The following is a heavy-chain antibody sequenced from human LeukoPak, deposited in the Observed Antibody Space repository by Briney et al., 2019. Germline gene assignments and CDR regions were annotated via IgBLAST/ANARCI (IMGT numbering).Heavy chain of an antibody. CDR2: IYYSGST. CDR1: GGSISTYY. CDR3: AASYYYYSSGPRPYYFDF. V-gene: IGHV4-59*08. D-gene: IGHD3-22*01. Sequence: SETLSLTCTVSGGSISTYYWSWIRQPPGKGLEWIGYIYYSGSTNYNPSLKSRVTISVDTSKNQFSLKLSSVTAADTAVYYCAASYYYYSSGPRPYYFDFWGQGTLVTVSS. J-gene: IGHJ4*02.